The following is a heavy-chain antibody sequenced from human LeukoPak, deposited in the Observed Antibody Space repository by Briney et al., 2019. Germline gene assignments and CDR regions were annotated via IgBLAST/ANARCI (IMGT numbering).Heavy chain of an antibody. V-gene: IGHV4-59*01. CDR1: GGSISRYY. J-gene: IGHJ3*02. CDR3: APLYAVRGALSFDM. CDR2: IYYSGRT. D-gene: IGHD2-2*02. Sequence: SETLCLTCTVSGGSISRYYWGWFRQPPGKGLEWIAYIYYSGRTNYNPSLKSRVTISLDTSKNQFSLKRSSVTAADTAVYYRAPLYAVRGALSFDMWGQGTMVTVSS.